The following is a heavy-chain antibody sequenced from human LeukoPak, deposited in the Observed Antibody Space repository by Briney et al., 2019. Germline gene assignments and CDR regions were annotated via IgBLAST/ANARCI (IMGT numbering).Heavy chain of an antibody. D-gene: IGHD2-2*02. Sequence: PGGSLRLSCAASGFSFSSYGVSWVRQAPGKGLEWVSSISSTGGSTYYADSVKGRFTISRDNSKSTLSLQLNSLRAEDTAVYYCAKDGAYIVVVPAAIPHFDYWGQGTLVTVSS. V-gene: IGHV3-23*01. CDR3: AKDGAYIVVVPAAIPHFDY. J-gene: IGHJ4*02. CDR2: ISSTGGST. CDR1: GFSFSSYG.